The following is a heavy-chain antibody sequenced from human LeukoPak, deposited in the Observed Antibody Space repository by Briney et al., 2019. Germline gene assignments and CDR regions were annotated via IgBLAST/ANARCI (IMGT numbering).Heavy chain of an antibody. J-gene: IGHJ3*02. Sequence: ASVKVSCKASGYTFTGYYMHWVRQAPGQGLEWMGWINPNSGGTNYAQKFQGRVTMTRDTSISTAYMELSSLRSEDTAVYYCAIVGATKVEGDAFDIWGQGTMVTVSS. V-gene: IGHV1-2*02. CDR2: INPNSGGT. CDR1: GYTFTGYY. CDR3: AIVGATKVEGDAFDI. D-gene: IGHD1-26*01.